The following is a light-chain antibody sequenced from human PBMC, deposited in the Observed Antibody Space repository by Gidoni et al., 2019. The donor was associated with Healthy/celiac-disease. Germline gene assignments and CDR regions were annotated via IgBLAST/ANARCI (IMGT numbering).Light chain of an antibody. CDR3: QSADSSGTFVV. CDR2: KDS. V-gene: IGLV3-25*02. Sequence: SYELTQPPSVSVFPGQTARITCSGDALPKQYAYWYQQKPGQAPVLVISKDSERPSGIPERFSGSSSGTTVTLTISGVQAEDEADYYCQSADSSGTFVVFGGGTKLTVL. CDR1: ALPKQY. J-gene: IGLJ2*01.